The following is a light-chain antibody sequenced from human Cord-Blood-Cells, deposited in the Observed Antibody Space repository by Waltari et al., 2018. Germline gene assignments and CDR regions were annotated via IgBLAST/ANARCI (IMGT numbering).Light chain of an antibody. CDR3: CSYAGSSTSV. CDR2: EGS. V-gene: IGLV2-23*01. J-gene: IGLJ3*02. CDR1: SSDVGSYNL. Sequence: QSALTQPASVSGSPGQSITISCTGTSSDVGSYNLVSWYQQHPGKAPKLMLYEGSKRPSGVSKRFSGSKSGKTASLTIAGLQAEDEADYYCCSYAGSSTSVFGGGTKLTVL.